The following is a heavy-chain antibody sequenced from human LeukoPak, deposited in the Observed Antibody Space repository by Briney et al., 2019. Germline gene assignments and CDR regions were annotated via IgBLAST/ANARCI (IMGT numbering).Heavy chain of an antibody. CDR3: ARIEGSTFDY. J-gene: IGHJ4*02. CDR2: IYPGDSER. CDR1: GYTFTNYW. V-gene: IGHV5-51*01. Sequence: GESLNISCKCAGYTFTNYWIGWGRQMREKGLELMWIIYPGDSERKYNPSLQGHVTISADKSITTVYLQWSSLKASDTAIYYCARIEGSTFDYWGQGTPVTVSS.